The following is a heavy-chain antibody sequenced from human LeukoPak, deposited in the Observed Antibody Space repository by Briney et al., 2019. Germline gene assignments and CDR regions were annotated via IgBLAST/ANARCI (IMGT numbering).Heavy chain of an antibody. V-gene: IGHV1-18*01. CDR3: ARGYITPGHFDY. CDR1: GYTFTSYG. J-gene: IGHJ4*02. Sequence: ASVKVSCKASGYTFTSYGISWVRQAPGQGLEWMGWISAYNGNTNYAQKLQGRVTMTTDTSTSTAYMELSSLRSEDTAVYYCARGYITPGHFDYWGQGTLVTVSS. D-gene: IGHD1-20*01. CDR2: ISAYNGNT.